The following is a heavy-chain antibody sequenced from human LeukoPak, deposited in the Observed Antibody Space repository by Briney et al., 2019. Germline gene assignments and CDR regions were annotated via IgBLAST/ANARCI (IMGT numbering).Heavy chain of an antibody. CDR3: ARGPYNSGSYYSPHYYYYYGMDV. CDR2: INHSGST. Sequence: SETLSLTCAVYGGSFSGYYWSWIRQPPGKGLERIGEINHSGSTNYNPSLKSRVTISVDTSKNQFSLKLSSVTAADTAVYYCARGPYNSGSYYSPHYYYYYGMDVWGQGTTVTVSS. J-gene: IGHJ6*02. D-gene: IGHD3-10*01. V-gene: IGHV4-34*01. CDR1: GGSFSGYY.